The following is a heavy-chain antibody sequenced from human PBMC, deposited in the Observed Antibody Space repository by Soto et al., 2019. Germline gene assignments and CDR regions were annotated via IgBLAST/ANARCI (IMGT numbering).Heavy chain of an antibody. CDR1: GGTFSSYA. V-gene: IGHV1-69*12. CDR3: ARQRSNEYYYYGMDV. Sequence: QVQLVQSGAEVKKPGSSVKVSCKASGGTFSSYALNWVRQAPGQGLEWMGGIIRIFGTPDYAQRFQGRVTITADETTSTAYMELSSLRYEDTAVYYCARQRSNEYYYYGMDVWGQGTTVRVS. D-gene: IGHD4-4*01. CDR2: IIRIFGTP. J-gene: IGHJ6*02.